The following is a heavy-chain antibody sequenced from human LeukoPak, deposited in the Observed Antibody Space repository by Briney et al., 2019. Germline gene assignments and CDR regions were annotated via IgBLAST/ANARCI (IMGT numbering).Heavy chain of an antibody. J-gene: IGHJ3*01. CDR3: VRGFDGYFGFDL. D-gene: IGHD5-24*01. V-gene: IGHV3-7*05. CDR2: INQDGSET. Sequence: GGSLRLPCAASGFTFSTYWMSWVRLAPGKGLEWVANINQDGSETFYVDSVKGRFTISRDNGKNSMFVQMDSLRAEDTAVYYCVRGFDGYFGFDLWGQGIMVTVSS. CDR1: GFTFSTYW.